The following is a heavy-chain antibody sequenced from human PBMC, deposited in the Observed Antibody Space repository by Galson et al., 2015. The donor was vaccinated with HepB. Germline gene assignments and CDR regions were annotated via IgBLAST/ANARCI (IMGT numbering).Heavy chain of an antibody. D-gene: IGHD6-6*01. V-gene: IGHV4-61*08. Sequence: LVKPTQTLTLTCTFSGFSLSTSGVGVGWIRQPPGKGLEWIGYIYYSGSTNYNPSLKSRVTISVDTSKNQFSLKLSSVTAADTAVYYCARDGPIAARRDAFDIWGQGTMVTVSS. J-gene: IGHJ3*02. CDR3: ARDGPIAARRDAFDI. CDR2: IYYSGST. CDR1: GFSLSTSGVG.